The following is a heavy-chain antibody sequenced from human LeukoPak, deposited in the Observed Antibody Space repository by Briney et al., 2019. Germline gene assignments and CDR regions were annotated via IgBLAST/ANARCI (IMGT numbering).Heavy chain of an antibody. CDR3: VKAPTVAGSYGWFDP. CDR1: GGSLSSGGYS. J-gene: IGHJ5*02. V-gene: IGHV4-30-2*05. D-gene: IGHD5-18*01. Sequence: SQTLSLTCAVSGGSLSSGGYSWSWIRQPPGKGLEWIGFIYSGGRTNYNPFLRSRVVISADASKNQISLRVESMTAADTAVYYCVKAPTVAGSYGWFDPWGQGTLVTVSS. CDR2: IYSGGRT.